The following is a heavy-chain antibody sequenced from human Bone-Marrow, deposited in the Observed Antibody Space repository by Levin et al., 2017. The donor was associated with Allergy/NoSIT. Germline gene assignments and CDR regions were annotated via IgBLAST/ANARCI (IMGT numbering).Heavy chain of an antibody. V-gene: IGHV3-9*01. CDR3: AKGGYDILTGYLEY. CDR1: GFSFDDFA. Sequence: SGGSLRLSCVASGFSFDDFAMHWVRQAPGKGLEWVSGISWNSDRRGYADSVKGRFTISRDNTKNFLYLHMNSLKPEDTGIYYCAKGGYDILTGYLEYWGQGTLVTVSS. CDR2: ISWNSDRR. J-gene: IGHJ4*02. D-gene: IGHD3-9*01.